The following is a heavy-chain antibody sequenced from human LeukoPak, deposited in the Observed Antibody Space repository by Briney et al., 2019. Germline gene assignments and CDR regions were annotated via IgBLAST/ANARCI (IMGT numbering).Heavy chain of an antibody. Sequence: QPGGSLRLSCAASGFTVSSDYMGWVRQAPEKGLEGVSLISSGGSTYYADSLKGRFTISRDNSKNTLYLQMNSLRAEDTAVYYCGRVGDGYNDNYWGQGTLVTVSS. D-gene: IGHD5-24*01. CDR1: GFTVSSDY. CDR3: GRVGDGYNDNY. CDR2: ISSGGST. J-gene: IGHJ4*02. V-gene: IGHV3-66*01.